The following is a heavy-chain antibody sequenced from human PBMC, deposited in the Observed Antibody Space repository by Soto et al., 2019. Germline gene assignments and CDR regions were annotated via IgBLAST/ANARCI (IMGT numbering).Heavy chain of an antibody. CDR3: ARLPTMIRGVSDPFDY. Sequence: QITLKESGPTRVKPTQTLTLTCTFSGFSLSTSGVAVGWIRQPPGKALEWLALIYWDDDKRYSPSLKSRLTITKDTSKNQVVLTLTNMDVVDTATYYCARLPTMIRGVSDPFDYWGQGTLVTVSS. V-gene: IGHV2-5*02. CDR1: GFSLSTSGVA. J-gene: IGHJ4*02. D-gene: IGHD3-10*01. CDR2: IYWDDDK.